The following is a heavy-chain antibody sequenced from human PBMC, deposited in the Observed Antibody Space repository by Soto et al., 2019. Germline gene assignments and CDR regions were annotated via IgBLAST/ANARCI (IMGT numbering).Heavy chain of an antibody. CDR1: GFTFSSYA. D-gene: IGHD4-4*01. CDR2: ISYDGSNK. CDR3: AKPLWRDDYNWGYFDL. Sequence: QVQLVESGGGVVQPGRSLRRSCAASGFTFSSYAMHWVRQAPGKRLEWVAVISYDGSNKYYADSVKGRFTISRDNSKNTLYLPMNSLRAEDTAVYYCAKPLWRDDYNWGYFDLWGRGTLVTVSS. J-gene: IGHJ2*01. V-gene: IGHV3-30-3*02.